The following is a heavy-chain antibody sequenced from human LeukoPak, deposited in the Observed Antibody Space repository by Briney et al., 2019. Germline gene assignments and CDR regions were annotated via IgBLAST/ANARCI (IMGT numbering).Heavy chain of an antibody. V-gene: IGHV4-34*01. CDR2: INHSGST. CDR1: GGSFSGYD. D-gene: IGHD1-14*01. Sequence: PSETLSLTCAVYGGSFSGYDWSWIRQPPGKGLEWIGEINHSGSTNYNPSLKSRVTISVDTSKNQFSLKLSSVTAADTAVYYCATKGETGFDYWGQGTLVTVSS. J-gene: IGHJ4*02. CDR3: ATKGETGFDY.